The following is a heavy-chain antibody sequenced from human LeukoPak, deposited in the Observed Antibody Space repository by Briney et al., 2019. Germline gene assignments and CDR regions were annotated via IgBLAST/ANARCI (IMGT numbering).Heavy chain of an antibody. V-gene: IGHV4-39*01. D-gene: IGHD6-13*01. CDR3: ARHDGPRVYSEFDP. J-gene: IGHJ5*02. CDR1: VGSISSSSDY. CDR2: IYYSGST. Sequence: KPSETLSLTCTVSVGSISSSSDYWGWIRQPPGKGLEWIGSIYYSGSTYNNPSLKSRVTISVDTSKNQFSLKLSSVTAADTAVYYCARHDGPRVYSEFDPWGQGTLVTVSS.